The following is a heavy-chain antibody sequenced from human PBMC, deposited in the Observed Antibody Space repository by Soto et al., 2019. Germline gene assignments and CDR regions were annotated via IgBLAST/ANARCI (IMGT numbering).Heavy chain of an antibody. CDR3: ARARNAAGSDY. V-gene: IGHV3-11*01. D-gene: IGHD1-1*01. CDR1: GFTFSDFY. CDR2: SSRGSTNI. Sequence: QVQLVESGGGLVKPGGSLRLSCAASGFTFSDFYMSWIRQAPGKGLEWISYSSRGSTNIFYAASVKGRFTVSRDNAKNSVYRQTDSLRAEDTAVYYCARARNAAGSDYWGQGTLVTVSS. J-gene: IGHJ4*02.